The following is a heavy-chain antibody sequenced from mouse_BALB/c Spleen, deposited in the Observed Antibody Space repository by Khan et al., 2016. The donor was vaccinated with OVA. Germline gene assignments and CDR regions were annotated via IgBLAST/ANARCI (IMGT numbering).Heavy chain of an antibody. D-gene: IGHD1-2*01. CDR2: IRYSGST. CDR1: GYSITSGYG. Sequence: QLEESGPGLVKPSQSLSLTCTVTGYSITSGYGWNWIRKFPGNKLEWMGNIRYSGSTNYNPSLKSRIYITRETSNTQFFRQLNSVTTEKTATNYCARTARIKSWGQGTTLTVSS. V-gene: IGHV3-1*02. CDR3: ARTARIKS. J-gene: IGHJ2*01.